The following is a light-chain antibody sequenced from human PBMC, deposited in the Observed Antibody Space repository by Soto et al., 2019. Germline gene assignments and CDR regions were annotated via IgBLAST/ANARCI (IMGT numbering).Light chain of an antibody. CDR2: EVN. Sequence: QSALTQPPSASGSPGQSVTISCTGTSSDVGGYNYVSWYQQHPGKVPKLMVYEVNKRPSGVPDRFSGSKSGNTASLTVSGLQAEDEADYYCTSYAFGNNVFGTGTKLTGL. V-gene: IGLV2-8*01. J-gene: IGLJ1*01. CDR3: TSYAFGNNV. CDR1: SSDVGGYNY.